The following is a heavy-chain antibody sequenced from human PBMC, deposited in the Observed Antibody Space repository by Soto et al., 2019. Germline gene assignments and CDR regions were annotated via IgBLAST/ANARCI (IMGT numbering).Heavy chain of an antibody. J-gene: IGHJ6*02. CDR2: INHSGST. CDR1: GGSFSGYY. D-gene: IGHD6-13*01. CDR3: ARGLAAGLIYYYYYGMDV. V-gene: IGHV4-34*01. Sequence: QVQLQQWGAGLLKPSETLSLTCAVYGGSFSGYYWSWIRQPPGKGLEWIGEINHSGSTNYNPSLKSRVTISVDTSKNQFSLKLSSVTAADTAVYYCARGLAAGLIYYYYYGMDVWGQGTTVTVSS.